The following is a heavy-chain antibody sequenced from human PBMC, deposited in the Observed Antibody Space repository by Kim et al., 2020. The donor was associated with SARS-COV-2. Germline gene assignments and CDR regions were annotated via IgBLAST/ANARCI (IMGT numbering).Heavy chain of an antibody. J-gene: IGHJ4*02. CDR2: INWNGGST. Sequence: GGSLRLSCAASGFTFDDYGMSWVRQAPGKGLEWVSGINWNGGSTGYADSVKGRFTISRDNAKNSLYLQMNSLRAEDTALYYCARNRNPSEQWLAPIDYWGQGTLVTVSS. CDR1: GFTFDDYG. V-gene: IGHV3-20*04. D-gene: IGHD6-19*01. CDR3: ARNRNPSEQWLAPIDY.